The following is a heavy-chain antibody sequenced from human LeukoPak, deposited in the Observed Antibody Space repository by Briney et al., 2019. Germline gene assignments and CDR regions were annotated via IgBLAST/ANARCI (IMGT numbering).Heavy chain of an antibody. V-gene: IGHV3-23*01. J-gene: IGHJ4*02. D-gene: IGHD3-22*01. CDR2: MSGSGGST. CDR3: ATRFDRSPFYFDY. CDR1: GFTFSSYA. Sequence: AGGSLRLSCAASGFTFSSYAMSWVRQAPGKGLEWVSAMSGSGGSTYYADSVEVRFTISRDNYRNMLYLQMNSLRAEDTAVYYCATRFDRSPFYFDYWGQGTLVTVSS.